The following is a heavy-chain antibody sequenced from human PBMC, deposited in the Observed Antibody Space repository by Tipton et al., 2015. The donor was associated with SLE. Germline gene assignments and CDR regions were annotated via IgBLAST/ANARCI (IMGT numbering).Heavy chain of an antibody. D-gene: IGHD3-16*01. Sequence: TLSLTCTVSGGSISSYYLSWIRQPPGKGLEWIGDIYTSGSTNYNPSLKSRVTISVDTSKNQFSLKLSSVTAADTAVYYCARVGVTLYYYYMDVWGKGTTVTVSS. CDR2: IYTSGST. J-gene: IGHJ6*03. V-gene: IGHV4-59*01. CDR3: ARVGVTLYYYYMDV. CDR1: GGSISSYY.